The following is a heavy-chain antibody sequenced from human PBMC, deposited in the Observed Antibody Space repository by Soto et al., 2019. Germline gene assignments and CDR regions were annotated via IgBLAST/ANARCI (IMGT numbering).Heavy chain of an antibody. Sequence: QVQLVESGGGVVQPGRSLRLSCAASGFTFSSYAMHWVRQAPGKGLEWVALTSYDGGNKYYADSVKGRFTISRDNSKNTLFLQMNCLRPEDTAVYYCAKPKYSSSWYRGGFDCWGQGALVTVSS. CDR2: TSYDGGNK. J-gene: IGHJ4*02. CDR1: GFTFSSYA. D-gene: IGHD6-13*01. V-gene: IGHV3-30*18. CDR3: AKPKYSSSWYRGGFDC.